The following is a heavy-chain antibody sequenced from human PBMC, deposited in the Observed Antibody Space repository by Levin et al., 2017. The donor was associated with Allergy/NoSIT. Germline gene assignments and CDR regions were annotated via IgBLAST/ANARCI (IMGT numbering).Heavy chain of an antibody. Sequence: GESLKISCAASGFPFRTYVMTWVRQAPGKGLEWVSAVSGNGAVTYYADSVRGRFTISRDNSKNTVSLQMNSLRAEDTALYYCAILYDYVLGTDDHTDPRSYFDYWGQGTLVTVSS. CDR3: AILYDYVLGTDDHTDPRSYFDY. D-gene: IGHD3-16*01. CDR1: GFPFRTYV. J-gene: IGHJ4*02. V-gene: IGHV3-23*01. CDR2: VSGNGAVT.